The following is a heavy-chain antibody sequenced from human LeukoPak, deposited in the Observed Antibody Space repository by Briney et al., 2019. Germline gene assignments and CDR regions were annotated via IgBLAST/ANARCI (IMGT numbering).Heavy chain of an antibody. CDR1: GFTFSRYG. Sequence: PGGSLRLSCAASGFTFSRYGMHWVRQAPGKGLEWVTAISYDGSNKYYADSVRGRFTISRDDSKNTLYLQMNSLRAEDTAVYYCVRRAGGYSHPYDYWGQGTLVTVSS. V-gene: IGHV3-30*14. J-gene: IGHJ4*02. CDR3: VRRAGGYSHPYDY. D-gene: IGHD4-23*01. CDR2: ISYDGSNK.